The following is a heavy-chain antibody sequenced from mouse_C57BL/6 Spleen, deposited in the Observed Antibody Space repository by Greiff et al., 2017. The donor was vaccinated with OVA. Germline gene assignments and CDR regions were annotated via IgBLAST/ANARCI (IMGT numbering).Heavy chain of an antibody. CDR1: GYAFSSYW. CDR2: IYPGDGDT. D-gene: IGHD4-1*01. V-gene: IGHV1-80*01. CDR3: ARSAKVGRGYYCDY. J-gene: IGHJ2*01. Sequence: QVQLQQSGAELVKPGASVKISCKASGYAFSSYWMNWVKQRPGKGLEWIGQIYPGDGDTNYNGKFKGKATLTADKSSSTAYMQLSSLTSEDSAVYFCARSAKVGRGYYCDYWGQGTTLTVSS.